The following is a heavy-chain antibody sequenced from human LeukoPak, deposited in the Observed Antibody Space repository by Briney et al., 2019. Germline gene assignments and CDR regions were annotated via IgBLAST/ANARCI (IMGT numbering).Heavy chain of an antibody. Sequence: GGSLRLSCAASGFTFSSYAMSWVRQAPGKGLEWVSAISGSGGSTYYADSVKGRFTISRDNAKNSLYLQMNSLRAEDTAVYYCARDQKQWLADAFDIWGQGTMVTVSS. J-gene: IGHJ3*02. D-gene: IGHD6-19*01. CDR3: ARDQKQWLADAFDI. V-gene: IGHV3-23*01. CDR2: ISGSGGST. CDR1: GFTFSSYA.